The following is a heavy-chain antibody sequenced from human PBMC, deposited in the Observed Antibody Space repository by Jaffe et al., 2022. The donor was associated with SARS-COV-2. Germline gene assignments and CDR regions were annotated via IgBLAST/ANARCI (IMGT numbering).Heavy chain of an antibody. CDR3: ARDYYHGSGTTYNCFDP. Sequence: QVQLVQSGAEVKKPGASVKVSCKASGYTFTSYGISWVRQAPGQGLEWMGWISAYNGHTNYAQKFQGRVTMTTDTSTNTAYMEVRSLRSDDTAVYYCARDYYHGSGTTYNCFDPWGQGTLVTVSS. CDR1: GYTFTSYG. CDR2: ISAYNGHT. D-gene: IGHD3-10*01. V-gene: IGHV1-18*01. J-gene: IGHJ5*02.